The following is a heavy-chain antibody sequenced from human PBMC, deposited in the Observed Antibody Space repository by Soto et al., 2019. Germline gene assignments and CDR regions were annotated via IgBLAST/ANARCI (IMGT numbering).Heavy chain of an antibody. Sequence: MTAETLSLTCTVSGGSIRSYYCTWIRQPPGKGLEWIGYIYYSGSTNYHPSLKSRVTISVDTSKNQFSLKLSSVTAEDTAVYYCARGNDILTGWGPGTLVTVSS. CDR1: GGSIRSYY. CDR2: IYYSGST. D-gene: IGHD3-9*01. CDR3: ARGNDILTG. J-gene: IGHJ4*02. V-gene: IGHV4-59*01.